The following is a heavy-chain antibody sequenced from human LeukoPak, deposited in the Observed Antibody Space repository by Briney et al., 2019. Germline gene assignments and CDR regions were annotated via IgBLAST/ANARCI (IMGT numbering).Heavy chain of an antibody. Sequence: SETLSLTCTVSGGSISSSSYYWGWIRQPPGKGLEWIGSIYYSGSTYYNPSLKSRVTISVDTSKNQFSLKLSSVTVADTAVYYCARLSGTHAFDIWGQGTMVTVSS. CDR1: GGSISSSSYY. V-gene: IGHV4-39*01. D-gene: IGHD6-13*01. J-gene: IGHJ3*02. CDR3: ARLSGTHAFDI. CDR2: IYYSGST.